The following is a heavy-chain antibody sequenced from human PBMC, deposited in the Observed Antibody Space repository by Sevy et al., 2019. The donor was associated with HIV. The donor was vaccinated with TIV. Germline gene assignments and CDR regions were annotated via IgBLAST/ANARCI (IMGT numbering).Heavy chain of an antibody. CDR2: IKQDGSEK. CDR1: GFTFSSYW. Sequence: GGSLRLSCAASGFTFSSYWMSWVRQAPGKGLEWVANIKQDGSEKYYMDSVKGRFTISRDNAKNSLYLQMNSLRAEDTAVYYCAREESITMIVVVINYGMDVWGQGTTVTVSS. CDR3: AREESITMIVVVINYGMDV. D-gene: IGHD3-22*01. V-gene: IGHV3-7*01. J-gene: IGHJ6*02.